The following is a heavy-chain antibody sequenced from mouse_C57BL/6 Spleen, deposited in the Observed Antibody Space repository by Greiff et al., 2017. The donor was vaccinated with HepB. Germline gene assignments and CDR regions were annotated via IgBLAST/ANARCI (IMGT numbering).Heavy chain of an antibody. CDR3: ARYYGSSRDY. CDR1: GYTFTSYG. J-gene: IGHJ2*01. Sequence: QVQLQQSGAELARPGASVKLSCKASGYTFTSYGISWVKQRTGQGLEWIGEIYPGSGNTYYNEKFKGKATLTADKSSSTAYMELRSLTSEDSAVYFYARYYGSSRDYWGQGTTLTVSS. V-gene: IGHV1-81*01. CDR2: IYPGSGNT. D-gene: IGHD1-1*01.